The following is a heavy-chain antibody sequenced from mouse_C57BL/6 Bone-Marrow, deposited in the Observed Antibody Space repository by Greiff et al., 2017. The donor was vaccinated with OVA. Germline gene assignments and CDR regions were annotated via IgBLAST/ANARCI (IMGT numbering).Heavy chain of an antibody. Sequence: VQLQQPGAELAKPGASVKLSCKASGYTFTSYWMHWVKQRPGQGLEWIGFIHPSSGYTKYNQKFKDTATLTVDKSSSTAYMQLSSLTYEDAAGYYCARPGSSYWYVDVWGTGTTGTVSS. CDR2: IHPSSGYT. CDR3: ARPGSSYWYVDV. V-gene: IGHV1-7*01. CDR1: GYTFTSYW. J-gene: IGHJ1*03. D-gene: IGHD1-1*01.